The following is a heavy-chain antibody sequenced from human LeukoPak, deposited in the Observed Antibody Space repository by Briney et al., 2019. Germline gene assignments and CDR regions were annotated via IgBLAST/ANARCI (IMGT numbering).Heavy chain of an antibody. Sequence: GGSLRLSCAASGFTFSSYSMNWVRQAPGKGLEWVSYISSSSSTIYYADSVKGRFTISRDNAKNSLYLQMNSLRAEDTAVYYCARGWEYSGYEPAAGTSDYWGQGTLVTVSS. CDR3: ARGWEYSGYEPAAGTSDY. CDR2: ISSSSSTI. V-gene: IGHV3-48*01. D-gene: IGHD5-12*01. CDR1: GFTFSSYS. J-gene: IGHJ4*02.